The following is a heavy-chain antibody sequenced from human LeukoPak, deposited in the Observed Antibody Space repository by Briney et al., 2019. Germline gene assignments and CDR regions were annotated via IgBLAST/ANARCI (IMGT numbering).Heavy chain of an antibody. CDR1: GGSISSSSYY. J-gene: IGHJ4*02. CDR2: IYYSGST. V-gene: IGHV4-39*07. Sequence: SETLSLTCTVSGGSISSSSYYWGWIRQPPGKGLEWIGSIYYSGSTYYNPSLKSRVTISVDTSKNQFSLKLSSVTAADTAVYYCARDSRGPGSYYDSSGFFGYWGQGTLVTVSS. CDR3: ARDSRGPGSYYDSSGFFGY. D-gene: IGHD3-22*01.